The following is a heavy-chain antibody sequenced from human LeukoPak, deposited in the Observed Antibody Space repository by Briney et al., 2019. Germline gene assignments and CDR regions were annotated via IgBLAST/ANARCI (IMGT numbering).Heavy chain of an antibody. V-gene: IGHV4-59*08. D-gene: IGHD6-13*01. CDR2: IYYSGST. Sequence: KPSETLSLTCTVSGGSISSYYWSWIRRPPGKGLEWIGYIYYSGSTNYNPSLKSRVTISVDTSRNQFSLKLSSVTAADTAVYYCASSIAAGADYYYGMDVWGQGTTDTVSS. CDR1: GGSISSYY. CDR3: ASSIAAGADYYYGMDV. J-gene: IGHJ6*02.